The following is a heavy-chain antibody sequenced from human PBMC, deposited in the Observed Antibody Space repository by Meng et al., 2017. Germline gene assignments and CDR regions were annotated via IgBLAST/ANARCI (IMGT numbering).Heavy chain of an antibody. J-gene: IGHJ6*02. CDR1: GFTFDDYT. CDR2: ISWDGGST. CDR3: AREIVVVPAASYYYGMDV. V-gene: IGHV3-43*01. Sequence: GESLKISCAASGFTFDDYTMHWVRQAPGKGLEWVSLISWDGGSTYYADSVKGRFTISRDNAKNTLYLQMNSLRAEDTAVYYCAREIVVVPAASYYYGMDVWGQGTTVTVSS. D-gene: IGHD2-2*01.